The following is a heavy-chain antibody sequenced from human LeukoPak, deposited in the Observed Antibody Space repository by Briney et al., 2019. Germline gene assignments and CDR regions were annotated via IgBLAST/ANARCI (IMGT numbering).Heavy chain of an antibody. D-gene: IGHD3-10*01. CDR3: ARTYYGSGGSNSYYYYGMDV. V-gene: IGHV1-69*01. CDR1: GGTFSRYA. CDR2: IIPISGTA. J-gene: IGHJ6*02. Sequence: SVKVSFKASGGTFSRYAISWVRQAPGQGLELMGGIIPISGTANYAQKFQDRVTITADESTITAYMELSSLKFEDTAVYYCARTYYGSGGSNSYYYYGMDVWGQGTSVTVSS.